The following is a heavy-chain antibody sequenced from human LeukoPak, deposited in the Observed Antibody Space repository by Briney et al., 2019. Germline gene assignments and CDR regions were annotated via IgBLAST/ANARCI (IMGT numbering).Heavy chain of an antibody. D-gene: IGHD4-11*01. CDR1: GGTFSSYA. CDR3: ARDLQDAGMDV. Sequence: GASVKVSCKASGGTFSSYAISWVRRAPGQGLEWMGGIIPIFGTANYAQKFQGRVTITADESTSTAYMELSSLRAEDTAVYYCARDLQDAGMDVWGKGTTVTVSS. CDR2: IIPIFGTA. J-gene: IGHJ6*04. V-gene: IGHV1-69*13.